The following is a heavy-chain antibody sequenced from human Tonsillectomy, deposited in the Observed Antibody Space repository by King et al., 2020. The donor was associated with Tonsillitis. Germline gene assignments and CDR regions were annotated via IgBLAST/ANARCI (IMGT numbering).Heavy chain of an antibody. CDR3: ARVAFTQSGHYHVWFDP. CDR1: GHSISSDYY. D-gene: IGHD2-15*01. V-gene: IGHV4-38-2*02. Sequence: VQLQESGPGLVKPSETLSLSCTISGHSISSDYYWGWIRQPPGKGLEWIGSFHHSGNSYYNPSLKSRVLVSADTSKNQFSLKLSYVTASDTAIYYCARVAFTQSGHYHVWFDPWGQGTLVTVSS. CDR2: FHHSGNS. J-gene: IGHJ5*02.